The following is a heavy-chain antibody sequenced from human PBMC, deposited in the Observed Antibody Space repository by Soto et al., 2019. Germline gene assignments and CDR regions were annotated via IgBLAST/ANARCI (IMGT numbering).Heavy chain of an antibody. D-gene: IGHD3-10*01. Sequence: GGSLRLSCAASGFTVSSNYMSWVRQAPGKGLEWVSVIYSGGSTYYADSVKGRFTISRDNSKNTLYLQMNSLRAEDTAVYYCARDPWFGSYYYYYHMDVWGKGTTVTVS. CDR2: IYSGGST. J-gene: IGHJ6*03. V-gene: IGHV3-66*01. CDR3: ARDPWFGSYYYYYHMDV. CDR1: GFTVSSNY.